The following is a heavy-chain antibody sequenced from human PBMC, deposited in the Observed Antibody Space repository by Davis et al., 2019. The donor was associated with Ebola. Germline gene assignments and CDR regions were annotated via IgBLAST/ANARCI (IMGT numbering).Heavy chain of an antibody. Sequence: GESLKISCNSSGYTFTNYWIGWVRQMPGKGLEWMGIIYPGDSDVRYSPSFQGQVTISADKSISAAHLQWTSLKASDIAMYYCARQESLYGSSDYWGQGTLVTVSS. J-gene: IGHJ4*02. V-gene: IGHV5-51*01. CDR1: GYTFTNYW. D-gene: IGHD2/OR15-2a*01. CDR2: IYPGDSDV. CDR3: ARQESLYGSSDY.